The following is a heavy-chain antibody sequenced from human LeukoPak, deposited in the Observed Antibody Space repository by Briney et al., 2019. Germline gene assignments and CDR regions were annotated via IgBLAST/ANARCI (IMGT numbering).Heavy chain of an antibody. J-gene: IGHJ5*02. CDR3: ARALIVVAGNSVGWFDP. D-gene: IGHD6-19*01. Sequence: ASVKVSCKASGYTFTGYYMHWVRQAPGQGLEWMGWINPNSGGTNYAQKFQDRVTMTRDTSISTAYMELSRLRSDDTAVYYCARALIVVAGNSVGWFDPWGQGTLVTVSS. CDR1: GYTFTGYY. CDR2: INPNSGGT. V-gene: IGHV1-2*02.